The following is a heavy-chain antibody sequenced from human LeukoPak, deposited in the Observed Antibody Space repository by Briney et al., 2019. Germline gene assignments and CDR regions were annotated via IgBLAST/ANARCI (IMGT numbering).Heavy chain of an antibody. J-gene: IGHJ4*02. V-gene: IGHV4-31*03. CDR2: IYYSGST. CDR3: ARSYYDSSGGGDCFDY. CDR1: GGSISSGGYY. D-gene: IGHD3-22*01. Sequence: SETLSLTCTVSGGSISSGGYYWSWIRQHPGKGLEWIGYIYYSGSTYYNPSLKSRVTISVDTSKNQFSLKLSSVTAADTAVYYCARSYYDSSGGGDCFDYWGQGTLVTVSS.